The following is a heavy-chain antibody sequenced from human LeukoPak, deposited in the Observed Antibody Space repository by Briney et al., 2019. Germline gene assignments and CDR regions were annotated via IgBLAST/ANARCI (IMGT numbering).Heavy chain of an antibody. J-gene: IGHJ3*02. Sequence: ASVKVSCKASGYTFTSYGISWVRQAPGQGLEWMGWISAYNGNTNYAQKLQGRVTMTTDTSTSTAYMELRSLRSDDTAVYYCARDPYNWNDGAFDIWGQGTMVTVPS. CDR2: ISAYNGNT. CDR1: GYTFTSYG. D-gene: IGHD1-20*01. CDR3: ARDPYNWNDGAFDI. V-gene: IGHV1-18*01.